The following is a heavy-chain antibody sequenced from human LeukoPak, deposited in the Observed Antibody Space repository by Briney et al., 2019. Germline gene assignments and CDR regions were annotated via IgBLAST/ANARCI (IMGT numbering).Heavy chain of an antibody. V-gene: IGHV1-24*01. D-gene: IGHD3-9*01. CDR3: ATSPTGYSSDY. J-gene: IGHJ4*02. CDR1: GGTFSSYA. CDR2: FDPEDGET. Sequence: ASVKVSCKASGGTFSSYAISWVRQAPGQGLEWMGGFDPEDGETIYAQKFQGRVTMTEDTSTDTAYMELSSLRSEDTAVYYCATSPTGYSSDYWGQGTLVTVSS.